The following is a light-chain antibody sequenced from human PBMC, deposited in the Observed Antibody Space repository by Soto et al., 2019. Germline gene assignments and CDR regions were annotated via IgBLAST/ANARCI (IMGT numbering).Light chain of an antibody. CDR2: IAS. J-gene: IGKJ2*01. V-gene: IGKV3-20*01. Sequence: EVGLTQSPGTLYLSPGERATLSCRASQSVSRSYLAWYQQKPGQAPRLLIYIASSRATGIPDRFSGSGSGTDFTLTISRLEPEDFAMYYCQQYGSSPYTFGQGTKLEIK. CDR1: QSVSRSY. CDR3: QQYGSSPYT.